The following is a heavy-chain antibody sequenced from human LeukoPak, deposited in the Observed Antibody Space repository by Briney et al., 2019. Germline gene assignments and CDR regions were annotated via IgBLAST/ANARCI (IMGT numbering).Heavy chain of an antibody. D-gene: IGHD3-22*01. Sequence: ASVKVSCKVSGYTLTELSMHWVRQAPGKGLEWMGGFDPEDGETIYAQKFQGRVTMTEDTSTDTAYMELSSLRSEDTAVYYCATTSFENYDSSGRPTYYFDYWGQGTLVTVSS. J-gene: IGHJ4*02. CDR1: GYTLTELS. CDR2: FDPEDGET. V-gene: IGHV1-24*01. CDR3: ATTSFENYDSSGRPTYYFDY.